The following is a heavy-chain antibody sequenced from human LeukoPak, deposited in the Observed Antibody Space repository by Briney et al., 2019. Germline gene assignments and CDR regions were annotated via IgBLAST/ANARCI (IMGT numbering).Heavy chain of an antibody. CDR1: GFTFSSYG. CDR3: AKDYDSSGHDY. D-gene: IGHD6-19*01. V-gene: IGHV3-30*18. J-gene: IGHJ4*02. Sequence: GGSLRLSCAASGFTFSSYGMPWVRQAPGKGLEWVAVISYDGSNKYYADSVKGRFTISRDNSKNTLYLQMNSLRAEDTAVYYCAKDYDSSGHDYWGQGTLVTVSS. CDR2: ISYDGSNK.